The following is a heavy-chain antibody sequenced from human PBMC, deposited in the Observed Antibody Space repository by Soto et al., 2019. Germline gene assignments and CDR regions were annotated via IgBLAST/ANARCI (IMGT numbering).Heavy chain of an antibody. J-gene: IGHJ6*02. V-gene: IGHV3-15*07. Sequence: EVQLVESGGGLVKPGGSLRLSCAASGFSFSNAWMHWVRQAPGKGLEWVGRSKRKIDGEATDYAGPVKGRFTVFRDDSKSALYLQMNSLKGDDTAVYYCTTGSVEGVWGQGTTVTVS. CDR1: GFSFSNAW. CDR3: TTGSVEGV. CDR2: SKRKIDGEAT. D-gene: IGHD2-15*01.